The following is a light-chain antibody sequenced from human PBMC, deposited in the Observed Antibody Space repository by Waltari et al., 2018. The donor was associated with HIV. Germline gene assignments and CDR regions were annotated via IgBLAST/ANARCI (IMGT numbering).Light chain of an antibody. V-gene: IGLV1-40*01. J-gene: IGLJ3*02. CDR1: NSNIGAGYD. CDR3: QSYDSSLSGWV. Sequence: QSVLTQPPSVSGAPGQRVTISCTGSNSNIGAGYDIHRDQQLPGTAPKPLIYGNSNRPSGVPDRFSGSKSGTSASLAITGLQAEDEADYYCQSYDSSLSGWVFGGGTKLTVL. CDR2: GNS.